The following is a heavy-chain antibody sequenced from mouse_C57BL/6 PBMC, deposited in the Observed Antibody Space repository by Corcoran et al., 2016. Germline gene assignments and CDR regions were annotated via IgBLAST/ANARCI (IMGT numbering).Heavy chain of an antibody. CDR1: GYTFTSYG. D-gene: IGHD1-1*02. Sequence: QVQLQQSGAELARPGASVKLSCKASGYTFTSYGISWVKQRTGQGLEWIGEIYPRSGNTYYNEKFKGKATLTADKSSSTAYMELRSLTSEDSAVYFCARFRGYGGNPYYFDYWGQGTTLTVSS. V-gene: IGHV1-81*01. CDR2: IYPRSGNT. J-gene: IGHJ2*01. CDR3: ARFRGYGGNPYYFDY.